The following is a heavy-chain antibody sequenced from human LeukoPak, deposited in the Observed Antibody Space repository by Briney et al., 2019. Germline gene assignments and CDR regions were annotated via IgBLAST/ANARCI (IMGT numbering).Heavy chain of an antibody. Sequence: SETLSLTCAVYGGSFSGYYWSWIRQPPGKGLEWIGEINHSGSTNYNPSLKSRVTISVDTSKNQFSLKLSSVTAADTAVYYCAPRPGYCSSTSCNDYWGQGTLVTVSS. CDR2: INHSGST. D-gene: IGHD2-2*01. V-gene: IGHV4-34*01. J-gene: IGHJ4*02. CDR1: GGSFSGYY. CDR3: APRPGYCSSTSCNDY.